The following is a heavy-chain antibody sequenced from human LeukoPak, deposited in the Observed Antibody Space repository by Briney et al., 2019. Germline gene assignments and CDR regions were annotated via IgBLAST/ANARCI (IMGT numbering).Heavy chain of an antibody. V-gene: IGHV4-34*01. CDR3: ARGSRYVLRYFDWLLPRLDAFDI. J-gene: IGHJ3*02. CDR1: GGSFSGYY. CDR2: INHSGST. Sequence: PSETLSLTCAVYGGSFSGYYWSWISHPPGKGLESIGEINHSGSTNYNPSLKSRVTISVDTSKNQFSLKLSSVTAADTAVYYCARGSRYVLRYFDWLLPRLDAFDIWGQGTMVTVSS. D-gene: IGHD3-9*01.